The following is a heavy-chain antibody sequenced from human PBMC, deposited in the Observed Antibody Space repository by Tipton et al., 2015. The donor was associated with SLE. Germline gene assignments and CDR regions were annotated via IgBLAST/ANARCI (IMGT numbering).Heavy chain of an antibody. D-gene: IGHD1-1*01. V-gene: IGHV3-23*01. Sequence: SLRLSCAASGFTFSSYAMSWVRQAPGKGLEWVSTISGSGISTYYADSVKGRFTISRDNSKNTLYLEMNSLRAEDTAVYYCAKGNWNPLGWLDPWGQGTLVTVSS. CDR3: AKGNWNPLGWLDP. CDR1: GFTFSSYA. J-gene: IGHJ5*02. CDR2: ISGSGIST.